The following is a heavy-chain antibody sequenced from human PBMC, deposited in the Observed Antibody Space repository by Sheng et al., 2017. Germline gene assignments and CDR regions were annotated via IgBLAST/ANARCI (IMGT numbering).Heavy chain of an antibody. CDR3: AKGRGPGSSPPQF. CDR1: GFTFSSYA. CDR2: LSYDGXDK. Sequence: QVQLVESGGGVVQPGRSLRLSCAASGFTFSSYAMHWARQAPGKGLEWVAILSYDGXDKNYADSVKGRFTISRDNSKNTLYLQMTSLRAEDTAMYFCAKGRGPGSSPPQFWGR. V-gene: IGHV3-30-3*01. D-gene: IGHD6-6*01. J-gene: IGHJ2*01.